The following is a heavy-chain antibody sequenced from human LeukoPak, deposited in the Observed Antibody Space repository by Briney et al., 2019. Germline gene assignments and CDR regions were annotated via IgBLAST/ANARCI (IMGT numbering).Heavy chain of an antibody. D-gene: IGHD3-22*01. CDR2: ITPIFGTA. CDR3: ARVGGYYPSHWYFDL. Sequence: ASVKVSCKASGGTFSSYAISWVRQAPGQGLEWMGRITPIFGTANYAQKFQGRVTITADESTSTAYMELSSLRSEDTAVYYCARVGGYYPSHWYFDLWGRGTLVTVSS. V-gene: IGHV1-69*13. J-gene: IGHJ2*01. CDR1: GGTFSSYA.